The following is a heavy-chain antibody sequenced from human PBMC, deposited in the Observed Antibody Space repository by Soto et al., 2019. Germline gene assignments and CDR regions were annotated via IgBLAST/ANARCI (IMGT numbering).Heavy chain of an antibody. V-gene: IGHV1-3*01. CDR2: INAGNGNT. CDR3: ASSYSNYALIDYYYYGMDV. CDR1: GYTFTSYA. J-gene: IGHJ6*02. D-gene: IGHD4-4*01. Sequence: QVQLVQSGAEVKKPGASVKVSCKASGYTFTSYAMHWVRQAPGQRLEWMGWINAGNGNTKYSQKFQGRVTITRDTSASTAYTELSSLRSEDTTVYYCASSYSNYALIDYYYYGMDVWGQGTTVTVSS.